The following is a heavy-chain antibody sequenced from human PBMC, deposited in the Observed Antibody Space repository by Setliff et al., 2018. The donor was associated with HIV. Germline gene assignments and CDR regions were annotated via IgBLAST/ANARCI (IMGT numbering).Heavy chain of an antibody. V-gene: IGHV4-59*11. D-gene: IGHD3-3*01. Sequence: PSETLSLTCTVSGGSISSHDWCWIRQSPGKGLEWIGYFYYSGTTNYNPSLKSRVTISADTSKNQISLKVKSVTAADTAVYYCARGVVDYDFWSGSGDYYYMDVWGKGTTVTVSS. CDR2: FYYSGTT. CDR1: GGSISSHD. CDR3: ARGVVDYDFWSGSGDYYYMDV. J-gene: IGHJ6*03.